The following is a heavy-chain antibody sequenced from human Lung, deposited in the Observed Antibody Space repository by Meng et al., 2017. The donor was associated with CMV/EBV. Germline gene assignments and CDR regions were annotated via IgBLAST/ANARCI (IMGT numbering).Heavy chain of an antibody. J-gene: IGHJ3*02. CDR2: INSDGSST. V-gene: IGHV3-74*01. CDR3: ARDCHPEGGYPSDAFDI. CDR1: GFTFSSYW. D-gene: IGHD3-22*01. Sequence: GGSLRLSXAASGFTFSSYWMHWVRQAPGKGLVWVSRINSDGSSTSYADSVKGRFTISRDNAKNTLYLQMNSLRAEDTAVYYCARDCHPEGGYPSDAFDIWGQGTMVTLSS.